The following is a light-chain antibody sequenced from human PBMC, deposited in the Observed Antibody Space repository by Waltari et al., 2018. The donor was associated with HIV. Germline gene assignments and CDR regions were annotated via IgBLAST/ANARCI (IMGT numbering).Light chain of an antibody. V-gene: IGLV1-51*01. J-gene: IGLJ2*01. CDR2: DDY. CDR1: TPNIVSSY. Sequence: QSVLTQPPSVSAAPGQKVTISCSGSTPNIVSSYVSWYQQLPGTAPKLLIYDDYKRPSGIPDRFSGSKSGTSATLAITGLQTGDEADYYCGTWDSSLSAGIFGGGTKLTVL. CDR3: GTWDSSLSAGI.